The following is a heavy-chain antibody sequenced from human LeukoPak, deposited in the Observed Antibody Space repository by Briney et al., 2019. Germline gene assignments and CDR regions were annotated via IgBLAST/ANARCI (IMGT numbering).Heavy chain of an antibody. J-gene: IGHJ5*02. Sequence: SQTLSLTCTVSGGSISSGSYYWSWIRQPAGKGLEWIGRIYTSGSTNYNPSLKSRVTISVDTSKNQFPLKLSSVTAADTAVYYCARDRAYDYVWGSYRYIWFDPWGQGTLVTVSS. CDR1: GGSISSGSYY. CDR3: ARDRAYDYVWGSYRYIWFDP. D-gene: IGHD3-16*02. CDR2: IYTSGST. V-gene: IGHV4-61*02.